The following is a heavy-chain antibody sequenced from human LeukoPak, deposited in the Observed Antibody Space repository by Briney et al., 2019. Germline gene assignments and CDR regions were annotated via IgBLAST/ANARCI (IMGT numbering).Heavy chain of an antibody. V-gene: IGHV1-69*13. J-gene: IGHJ6*02. Sequence: SVKVSCKASGGTFSSYAISWVRLAPGQGLEWMGGIIPIFGTANYPQKFQGRVTITADESTSTAYMELSSLRSEDTAVYYCARTVVYSSSSPYYYGMDVWGQGTTVTVSS. CDR2: IIPIFGTA. D-gene: IGHD6-6*01. CDR3: ARTVVYSSSSPYYYGMDV. CDR1: GGTFSSYA.